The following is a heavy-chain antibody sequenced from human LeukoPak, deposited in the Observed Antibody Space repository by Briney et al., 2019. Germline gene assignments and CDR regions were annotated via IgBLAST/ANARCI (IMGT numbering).Heavy chain of an antibody. J-gene: IGHJ3*02. D-gene: IGHD6-25*01. CDR2: INHSGST. V-gene: IGHV4-34*01. CDR3: ARGIAATAFDI. Sequence: PSETLSLTCAVYGGSFSGYYWSWIRQPPGKGLEWIGEINHSGSTNYNPSLKSRVTISVDTSKNQFSLKLSSVTAADTAVYYCARGIAATAFDIWGQGTMVTVSS. CDR1: GGSFSGYY.